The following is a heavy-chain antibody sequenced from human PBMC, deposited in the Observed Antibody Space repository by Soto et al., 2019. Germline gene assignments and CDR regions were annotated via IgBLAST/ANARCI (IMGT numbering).Heavy chain of an antibody. Sequence: QVQVQQSGAEVKEPGASVRISCKASGYTFISYYMHWVRQAPGQGLEWMGIIDPSGARTDYARKFRGRVTMTWYTSRSTAYMDMTSLRPDDTAVYFCATTITSGDPGDYWGQGTVVSVSS. CDR1: GYTFISYY. J-gene: IGHJ4*02. V-gene: IGHV1-46*01. D-gene: IGHD5-12*01. CDR3: ATTITSGDPGDY. CDR2: IDPSGART.